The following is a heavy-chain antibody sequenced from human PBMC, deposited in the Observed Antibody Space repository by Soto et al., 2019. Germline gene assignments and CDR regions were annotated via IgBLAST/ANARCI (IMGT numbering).Heavy chain of an antibody. CDR3: ARQYYDSSGYSVYFDY. CDR2: IYPGDSDT. V-gene: IGHV5-51*01. Sequence: PGESLKISCKGSGYSFTSYWIGWVRQMPGKGLEWMGIIYPGDSDTRYSPSFQGQVTIPADKSISTAYLQWSSLKASDTAMYYCARQYYDSSGYSVYFDYWGQGTLVTVSS. J-gene: IGHJ4*02. D-gene: IGHD3-22*01. CDR1: GYSFTSYW.